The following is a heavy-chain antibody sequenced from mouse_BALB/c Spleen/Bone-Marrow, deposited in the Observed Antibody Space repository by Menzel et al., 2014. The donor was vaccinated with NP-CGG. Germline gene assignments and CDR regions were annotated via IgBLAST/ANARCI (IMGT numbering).Heavy chain of an antibody. CDR1: GYSITSDYA. CDR2: ISYSGST. CDR3: ASRFDEAWFAY. V-gene: IGHV3-2*02. D-gene: IGHD2-14*01. J-gene: IGHJ3*01. Sequence: VQLQQSGPGLVKPSQSLSLTCTVTGYSITSDYAWNWIRQFPGNKLEWMGYISYSGSTSYNPSLKSRISITRDTSKNQFFLQLNSVTTEDTATYYCASRFDEAWFAYWGQGTLVPVSA.